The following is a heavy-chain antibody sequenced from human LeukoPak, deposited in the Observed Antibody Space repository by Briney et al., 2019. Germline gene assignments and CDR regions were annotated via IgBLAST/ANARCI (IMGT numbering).Heavy chain of an antibody. CDR2: ISHDGII. Sequence: GGSLRLSCETSGFTFSSYVMHWVRRTPGKGLVWVSRISHDGIISYADSVKGRFTISRDNAKNTLTLQMNSLRVEDTAVYFCARDWVYKIDYWGRGTLVTVSS. D-gene: IGHD5-24*01. V-gene: IGHV3-74*01. J-gene: IGHJ4*02. CDR3: ARDWVYKIDY. CDR1: GFTFSSYV.